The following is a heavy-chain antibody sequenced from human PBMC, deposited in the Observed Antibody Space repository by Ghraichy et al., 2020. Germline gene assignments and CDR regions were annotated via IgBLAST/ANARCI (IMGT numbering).Heavy chain of an antibody. V-gene: IGHV3-9*01. CDR3: AKSRHGSRYYDYMDV. J-gene: IGHJ6*03. Sequence: SLNISCAASGFTFDDYAMNWVRQAPGKGLEWVSGISWNSGSIGYADSVKGRFTISRDNAKNSLYLQMNSLRGEDTALYYCAKSRHGSRYYDYMDVWGKGTTVTVSS. CDR2: ISWNSGSI. CDR1: GFTFDDYA.